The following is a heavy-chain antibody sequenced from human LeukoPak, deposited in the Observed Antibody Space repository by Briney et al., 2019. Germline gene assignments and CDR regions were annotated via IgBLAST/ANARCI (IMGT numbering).Heavy chain of an antibody. V-gene: IGHV4-31*03. CDR3: ARHREACFDY. Sequence: PSQTLSLTCTVSGGSISSGGHYWSWIRQHPGKGLEWIGYIYHRGSSYYSPSLKSRVSISEDTSKNQFSLKLSSVTAADTAVYYCARHREACFDYWGQGTLVTVSS. J-gene: IGHJ4*02. CDR1: GGSISSGGHY. CDR2: IYHRGSS. D-gene: IGHD5-24*01.